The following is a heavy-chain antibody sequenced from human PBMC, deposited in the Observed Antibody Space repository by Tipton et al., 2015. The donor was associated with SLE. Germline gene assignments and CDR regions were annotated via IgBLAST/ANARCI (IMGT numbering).Heavy chain of an antibody. J-gene: IGHJ4*02. CDR1: GGSFSGYY. CDR3: ARGLAYDYVWGSYRQYYFDY. CDR2: INHSGST. D-gene: IGHD3-16*02. V-gene: IGHV4-34*01. Sequence: TLSLTCAVYGGSFSGYYWSWIRQPPGKGLEWIGEINHSGSTNYNPSLKSRVTISVDTSKNQFSLKLSPVTAADTAVYYCARGLAYDYVWGSYRQYYFDYWGQGTLVTVSS.